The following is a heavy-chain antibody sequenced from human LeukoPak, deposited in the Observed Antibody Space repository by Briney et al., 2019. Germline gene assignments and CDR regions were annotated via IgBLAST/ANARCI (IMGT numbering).Heavy chain of an antibody. CDR1: GFSVSSNY. V-gene: IGHV3-53*01. J-gene: IGHJ3*02. Sequence: TGGSLGLSCVGSGFSVSSNYMSWVRQAPGKGLEWVSVLDSGTRTYYADSVKGRFTISRDNSKNTLYLQMKSLRAEDTAVYYCARTIVGTSHDTFDTWGQRTMVTGSS. D-gene: IGHD1-26*01. CDR2: LDSGTRT. CDR3: ARTIVGTSHDTFDT.